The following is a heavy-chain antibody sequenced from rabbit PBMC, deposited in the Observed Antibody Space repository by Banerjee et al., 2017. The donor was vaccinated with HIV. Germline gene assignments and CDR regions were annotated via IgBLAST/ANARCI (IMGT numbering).Heavy chain of an antibody. CDR2: IYGGSSDST. J-gene: IGHJ4*01. CDR3: ARWDNDYSINL. V-gene: IGHV1S45*01. CDR1: GFSFSSGYD. D-gene: IGHD2-1*01. Sequence: QEQLVESGGGLVQPEGSLTLTCTASGFSFSSGYDMCWVRQAPGKGLEWIACIYGGSSDSTYYASWAKGRFTISKTSSTTVTLQMTSLTAADTATYFCARWDNDYSINLWGQGTLVTVS.